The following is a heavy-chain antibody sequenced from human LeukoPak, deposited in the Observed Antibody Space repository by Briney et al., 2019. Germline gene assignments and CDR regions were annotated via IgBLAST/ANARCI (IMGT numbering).Heavy chain of an antibody. CDR3: ARDFRPKGLMVYAKGTQPSPRPSGFDY. CDR1: GFTFSSYS. CDR2: ISSSSSTI. Sequence: GGSLRLSCAASGFTFSSYSMNWVRQAPGKGLEWVSYISSSSSTIYYADSVKGRFTISRDNAKNSLYLQMNSLRAEDTAVYYCARDFRPKGLMVYAKGTQPSPRPSGFDYWGQGTLVTVSS. J-gene: IGHJ4*02. D-gene: IGHD2-8*01. V-gene: IGHV3-48*01.